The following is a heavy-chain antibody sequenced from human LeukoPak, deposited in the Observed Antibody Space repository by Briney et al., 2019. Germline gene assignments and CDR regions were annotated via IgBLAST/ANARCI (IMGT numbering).Heavy chain of an antibody. V-gene: IGHV4-59*12. D-gene: IGHD3-10*01. CDR1: GGSISSYY. Sequence: SETLSLTCTVSGGSISSYYWSWIRQSPGKGLEWIGYIYDSGSTNYNPSLKSRVTIAIDTSKKQFSLKLRSVTAADTAVYYCTRSPTKRITEDYWGQGTLVTVSS. CDR3: TRSPTKRITEDY. J-gene: IGHJ4*02. CDR2: IYDSGST.